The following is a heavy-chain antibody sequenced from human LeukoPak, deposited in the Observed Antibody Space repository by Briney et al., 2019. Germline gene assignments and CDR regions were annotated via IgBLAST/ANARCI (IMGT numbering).Heavy chain of an antibody. CDR1: GYSFSNYW. J-gene: IGHJ4*02. CDR2: IYPGDSDT. V-gene: IGHV5-51*01. D-gene: IGHD3-10*01. CDR3: ARLWFGELASGHYFDY. Sequence: GESLKISCKGSGYSFSNYWIGWVRQMPGKGLEWMGIIYPGDSDTRYSPSFQGQVTISADKSISTAYLQWSSLKASDTAMYYCARLWFGELASGHYFDYWGQGTLVTVSS.